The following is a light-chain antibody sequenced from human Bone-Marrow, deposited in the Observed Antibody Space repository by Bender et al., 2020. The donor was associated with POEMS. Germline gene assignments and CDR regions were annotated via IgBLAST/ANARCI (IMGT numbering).Light chain of an antibody. V-gene: IGLV2-23*01. CDR3: CSAAGNSWV. J-gene: IGLJ3*02. Sequence: QAALTQPASVSGSPGQSIIISCTGTSRDVGGYNLVSWYQHHPDKAPKLLIYEGNRRPSGVSNRFSASKSGKRAPLTTSGLQAEDEGDYYCCSAAGNSWVFGGGTKLTVL. CDR2: EGN. CDR1: SRDVGGYNL.